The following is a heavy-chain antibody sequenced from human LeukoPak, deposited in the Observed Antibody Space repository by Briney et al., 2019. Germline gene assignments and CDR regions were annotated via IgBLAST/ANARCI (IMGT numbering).Heavy chain of an antibody. CDR1: GGSISSYY. CDR2: IYYSGST. Sequence: PSETLSLTCTVSGGSISSYYWSWIRQPPGTGLEWIGYIYYSGSTNYNPSLKSRVTISVDTSKNQFSLKLSSVTAADTAVYYCARHVDSFDYWGQGTLVTVSS. CDR3: ARHVDSFDY. J-gene: IGHJ4*02. V-gene: IGHV4-59*08.